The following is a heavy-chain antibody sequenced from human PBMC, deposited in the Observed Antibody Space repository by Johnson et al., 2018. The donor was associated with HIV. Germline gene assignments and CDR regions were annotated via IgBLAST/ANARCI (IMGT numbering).Heavy chain of an antibody. V-gene: IGHV3-66*01. CDR2: ISDSGST. CDR3: ARDLSEGELGHAFDI. CDR1: GFTVSGNY. Sequence: EVQLVESGGGLVQPGGSLRLSCAASGFTVSGNYMNWVRQAPGKGLEWVSAISDSGSTYYADSVKGRFTISRDNSKNTLYLQMNSLRAEDTAVYYCARDLSEGELGHAFDIWGQGTMVTVSS. D-gene: IGHD1-26*01. J-gene: IGHJ3*02.